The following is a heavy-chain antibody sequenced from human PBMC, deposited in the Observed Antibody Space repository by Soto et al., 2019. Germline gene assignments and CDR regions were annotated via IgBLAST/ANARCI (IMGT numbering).Heavy chain of an antibody. CDR3: AKGSGYSYGYFDY. D-gene: IGHD5-18*01. CDR1: GFTFSSYG. V-gene: IGHV3-30*18. CDR2: ISYDGSNK. Sequence: QVQLVESGGGVVQPGRSLRLSCAASGFTFSSYGMHWVRQAPGKGLEWVAVISYDGSNKYYADSVKGRFTISRDNPKNTLYLQMNSLRAEDTAVYYCAKGSGYSYGYFDYWGQGTLVTVSS. J-gene: IGHJ4*02.